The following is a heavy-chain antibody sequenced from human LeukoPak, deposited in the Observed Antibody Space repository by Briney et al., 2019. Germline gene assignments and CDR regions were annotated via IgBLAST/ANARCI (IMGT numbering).Heavy chain of an antibody. CDR2: IRPSSDYI. Sequence: GGSVRLSCAASGFTFSSYNINWVRQTPGKGLEWVSSIRPSSDYIYYTDSVKGRFTISRDNAKNSLYLQLNSLRAEDTAVYYCARVTAYYFDSWGQGTLVTVSS. J-gene: IGHJ4*02. D-gene: IGHD3-16*01. CDR1: GFTFSSYN. V-gene: IGHV3-21*01. CDR3: ARVTAYYFDS.